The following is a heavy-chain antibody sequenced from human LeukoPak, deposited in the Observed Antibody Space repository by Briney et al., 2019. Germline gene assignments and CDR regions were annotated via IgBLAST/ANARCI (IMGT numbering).Heavy chain of an antibody. Sequence: PGGSLRLSCAASGFTFSSYGMHWVRQAPGKGLEWVAFIRSDGSNKFYADSVKGRFTIARDTAVYYCARSARLMKGVVEVTALDDWGQGTLVTVSS. D-gene: IGHD3-22*01. J-gene: IGHJ4*02. CDR1: GFTFSSYG. CDR2: IRSDGSNK. CDR3: D. V-gene: IGHV3-30*02.